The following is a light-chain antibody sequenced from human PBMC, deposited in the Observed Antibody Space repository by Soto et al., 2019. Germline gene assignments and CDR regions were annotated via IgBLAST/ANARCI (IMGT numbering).Light chain of an antibody. CDR3: CSYAGSSTSV. J-gene: IGLJ2*01. Sequence: QAVVAQPASVSGSPGQSITISCTGTSSNVGNYDLVSWYQHHPGEAPKLIIFEVTERPSGISDRFSGSKSGNTASLTISGLQAEVEAHYYCCSYAGSSTSVFGGGTKLTVL. V-gene: IGLV2-23*02. CDR1: SSNVGNYDL. CDR2: EVT.